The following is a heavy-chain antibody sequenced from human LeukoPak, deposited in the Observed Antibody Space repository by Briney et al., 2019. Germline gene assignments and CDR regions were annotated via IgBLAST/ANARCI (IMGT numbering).Heavy chain of an antibody. CDR3: AHLFYDSSGSYAYNWFDP. V-gene: IGHV2-5*01. CDR2: IYWNDDK. Sequence: SGPTLVKPTQTLTLTCTFSGFSLSTSGVGVGWIRQPPGKALEWLALIYWNDDKRYSPSLKSRLTITKDTSKNQVVLTMTNMDPVDTATYYCAHLFYDSSGSYAYNWFDPRGQGTLVTVSS. J-gene: IGHJ5*02. CDR1: GFSLSTSGVG. D-gene: IGHD3-22*01.